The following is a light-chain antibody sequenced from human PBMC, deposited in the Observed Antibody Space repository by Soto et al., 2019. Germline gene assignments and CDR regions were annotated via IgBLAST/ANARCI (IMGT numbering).Light chain of an antibody. V-gene: IGLV1-44*01. CDR3: SSYTAGGTI. J-gene: IGLJ1*01. CDR2: GNN. Sequence: QSVLTQPPSASGTPGQTVTMSCSGSNSNIGTNPVNWYQQFPGTAPTVLIFGNNQRPSGVPDRFSGSKSGTSASLAMSGLQSEDEADYYCSSYTAGGTIFGTGTKVTVL. CDR1: NSNIGTNP.